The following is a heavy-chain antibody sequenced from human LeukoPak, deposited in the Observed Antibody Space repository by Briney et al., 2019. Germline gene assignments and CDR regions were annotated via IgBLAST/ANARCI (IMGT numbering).Heavy chain of an antibody. V-gene: IGHV3-20*04. D-gene: IGHD1-26*01. J-gene: IGHJ4*02. Sequence: PRGSLRLSCAASGFTFDDYGMSWVRQAPGKGLEWVSGINWSGGSTGYADSVKGRFTISRDNAKNSLYLQMNSLRAEDTALYYCASGGIYYGAAFDFWGQGTLVTVSS. CDR3: ASGGIYYGAAFDF. CDR2: INWSGGST. CDR1: GFTFDDYG.